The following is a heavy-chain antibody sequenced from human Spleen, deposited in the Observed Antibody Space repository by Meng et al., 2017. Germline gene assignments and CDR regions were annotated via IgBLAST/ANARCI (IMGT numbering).Heavy chain of an antibody. D-gene: IGHD1-26*01. CDR3: ARLIFGAAGGGDY. CDR2: IYPGDSDT. Sequence: GASLKISCKGSGYSFTSYWIGWVRQMHGKGLEWLGIIYPGDSDTKYSPSFQGQVTISVDKSINTSYLQWGNLKASDTATYYCARLIFGAAGGGDYWGKGTLVTVSS. V-gene: IGHV5-51*01. CDR1: GYSFTSYW. J-gene: IGHJ4*02.